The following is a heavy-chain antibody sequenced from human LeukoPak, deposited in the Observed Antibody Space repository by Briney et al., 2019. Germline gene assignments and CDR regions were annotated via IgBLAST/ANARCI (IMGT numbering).Heavy chain of an antibody. J-gene: IGHJ4*02. Sequence: PGGSLRLYCAASGFTFSSYAMSWVGQAPGKGLDWVSAISGSGGSTYYADSVKGRFTISRDNSKNTLYLQMNSLRAEDTAVYYCAKERFSQWLLYCPFDYWGQGTLVTVSS. CDR3: AKERFSQWLLYCPFDY. CDR2: ISGSGGST. V-gene: IGHV3-23*01. CDR1: GFTFSSYA. D-gene: IGHD3-3*01.